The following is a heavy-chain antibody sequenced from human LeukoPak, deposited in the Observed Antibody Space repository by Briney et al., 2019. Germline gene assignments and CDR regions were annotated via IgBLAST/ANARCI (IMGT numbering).Heavy chain of an antibody. CDR3: ASGGPTRGSLAY. CDR2: IRRDGTYI. V-gene: IGHV3-30*02. Sequence: GASLRLSCAASPFGFSNFGMYSVRQTPDKGLEWVAYIRRDGTYINYLDSVKGRFSISRDNSKTTVWLQMHSLRVEDTALYYCASGGPTRGSLAYWGQGTLVTVSS. J-gene: IGHJ4*02. D-gene: IGHD1-26*01. CDR1: PFGFSNFG.